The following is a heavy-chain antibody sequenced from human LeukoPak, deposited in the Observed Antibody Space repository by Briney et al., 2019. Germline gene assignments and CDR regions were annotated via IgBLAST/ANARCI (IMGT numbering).Heavy chain of an antibody. J-gene: IGHJ5*02. Sequence: SETLSLTCTVSGGSISSGSYYWSWIRQPAGKGLEWIGRIYTSGSTNYNPSPKCRVTISVDTSKNQFSLKLSSVTAADTAVYYCARVGFHYDFRESVSWFDPWGQGTLVTVSS. CDR1: GGSISSGSYY. V-gene: IGHV4-61*02. CDR2: IYTSGST. CDR3: ARVGFHYDFRESVSWFDP. D-gene: IGHD3-3*01.